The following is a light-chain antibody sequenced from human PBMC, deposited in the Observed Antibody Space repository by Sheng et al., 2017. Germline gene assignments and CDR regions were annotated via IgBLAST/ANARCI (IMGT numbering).Light chain of an antibody. CDR1: QGLSSW. CDR2: CI. J-gene: IGKJ3*01. Sequence: DIQVTQSPSSVSASVGDTVTITCRASQGLSSWLAWYQQKPGKAPKLLISCCIQFADGVPSRFSGSGFGTDFTLTITGLQPEDLATYYCQQANSFPLTFGPGTKVEIK. CDR3: QQANSFPLT. V-gene: IGKV1-12*01.